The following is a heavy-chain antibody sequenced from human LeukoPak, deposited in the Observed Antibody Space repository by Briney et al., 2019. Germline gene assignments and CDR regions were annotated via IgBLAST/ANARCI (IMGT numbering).Heavy chain of an antibody. J-gene: IGHJ3*02. Sequence: GGSLRLSCAASGFTFSDYYMGWIRQAPRKGLEWLSYISGSGTIIFYADSVKGRFTISRDNAQNSLDLHMTSLRAEDTAVYYCGRDFGLIGTKRSFDIWGQGTMVTVSS. V-gene: IGHV3-11*01. D-gene: IGHD1-7*01. CDR2: ISGSGTII. CDR3: GRDFGLIGTKRSFDI. CDR1: GFTFSDYY.